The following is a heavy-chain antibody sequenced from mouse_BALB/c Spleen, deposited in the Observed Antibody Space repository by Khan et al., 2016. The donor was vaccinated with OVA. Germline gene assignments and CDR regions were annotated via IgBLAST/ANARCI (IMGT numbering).Heavy chain of an antibody. CDR3: AGGGVVVPYWYFDV. V-gene: IGHV3-6*02. D-gene: IGHD1-1*01. J-gene: IGHJ1*01. CDR2: ISYDGSK. Sequence: VQLKESGPGLVKPSQSLSLTCSVTGYSITGGYSWSWIRQFPGNKLEWMGYISYDGSKNYNPSLKNRISITRDTSKNQFFLKLNSVTTEDTATYYCAGGGVVVPYWYFDVWGAGTTVTVSS. CDR1: GYSITGGYS.